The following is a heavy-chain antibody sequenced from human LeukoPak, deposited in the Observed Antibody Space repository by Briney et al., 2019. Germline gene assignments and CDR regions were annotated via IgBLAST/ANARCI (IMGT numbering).Heavy chain of an antibody. CDR3: AKDPMDERGFDY. CDR1: GFTFSSYA. V-gene: IGHV3-23*01. Sequence: GGSLRLSCAVSGFTFSSYAMSWVRQAPGKGLEWVSSISGSGGNTFYADSVRGRFTISRDDSKKTLYLQMNSLRVEDTAVYYCAKDPMDERGFDYWGQGTLVTVSA. J-gene: IGHJ4*02. D-gene: IGHD1-1*01. CDR2: ISGSGGNT.